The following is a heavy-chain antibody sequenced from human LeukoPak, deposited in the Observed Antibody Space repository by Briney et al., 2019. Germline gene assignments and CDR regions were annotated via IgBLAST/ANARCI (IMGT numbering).Heavy chain of an antibody. Sequence: GGSLRLSCVASGFTLSDRYMAWGRQASGKGLGWLGPTRNKNNNYKTEFAASVRGRFTISRDESKNSLYLQMNSLYTEDTAVYYCVSLLSCGDDCFSAWRHFDLGGRGTLVTVSS. J-gene: IGHJ2*01. CDR2: TRNKNNNYKT. V-gene: IGHV3-72*01. D-gene: IGHD2-21*01. CDR3: VSLLSCGDDCFSAWRHFDL. CDR1: GFTLSDRY.